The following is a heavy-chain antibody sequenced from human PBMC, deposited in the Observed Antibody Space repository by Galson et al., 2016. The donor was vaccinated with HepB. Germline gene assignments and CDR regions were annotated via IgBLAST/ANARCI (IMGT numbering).Heavy chain of an antibody. CDR3: TTWLSHHFDY. J-gene: IGHJ4*02. V-gene: IGHV3-23*01. Sequence: SLRLSCAASGFTFRNYALSWARRAPGKGLEWVSHIDGPTPNTHYADSVRGRFSIYRDNSRDTLYLQMDSLTAEDSAIYYCTTWLSHHFDYWGQGTLLTVSS. D-gene: IGHD6-19*01. CDR2: IDGPTPNT. CDR1: GFTFRNYA.